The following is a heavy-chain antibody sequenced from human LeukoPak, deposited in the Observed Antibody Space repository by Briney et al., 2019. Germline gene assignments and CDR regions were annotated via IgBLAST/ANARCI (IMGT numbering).Heavy chain of an antibody. V-gene: IGHV3-7*01. Sequence: GGSLRLSCAASGFTFSSYWMSWVRQAPGKGLEWVANIKQDGSQKYYVDSVKGRFTISRDNAKNSVYLQMNSLKAGDTGIYYCARIGYSSSCTDYWGQGILVTVSS. D-gene: IGHD2-2*01. CDR3: ARIGYSSSCTDY. CDR1: GFTFSSYW. J-gene: IGHJ4*02. CDR2: IKQDGSQK.